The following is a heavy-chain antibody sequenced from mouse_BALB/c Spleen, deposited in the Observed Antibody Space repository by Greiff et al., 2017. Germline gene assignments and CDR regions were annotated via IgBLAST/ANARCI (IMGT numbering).Heavy chain of an antibody. J-gene: IGHJ4*01. CDR1: GFSLTDYG. CDR2: IWGGGST. Sequence: VHLVESGPGLVAPSQSLSITCTVSGFSLTDYGVSWIRQPPGKGLEWLGVIWGGGSTYYNSALKSRLSISKDNSKSQVFLKMNSLQTDDTAMYYGAMYGYDVRGYAMDYWGQGTSVTVSS. D-gene: IGHD2-2*01. V-gene: IGHV2-6-5*01. CDR3: AMYGYDVRGYAMDY.